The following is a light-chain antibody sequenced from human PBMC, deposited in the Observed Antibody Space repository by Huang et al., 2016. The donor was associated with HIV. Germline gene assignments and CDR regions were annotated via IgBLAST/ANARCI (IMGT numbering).Light chain of an antibody. CDR1: QSLLHSYEDNY. Sequence: DIVMTKSPLSLPVTPGEPASISCRSSQSLLHSYEDNYLDWYLQKPGQAAQVLIYLGSNRASGVPDSFTGSGSDTDLTLKISRVEPEDVGIYYCMQAVQSPLTFGGGTKVEIK. V-gene: IGKV2-28*01. J-gene: IGKJ4*01. CDR2: LGS. CDR3: MQAVQSPLT.